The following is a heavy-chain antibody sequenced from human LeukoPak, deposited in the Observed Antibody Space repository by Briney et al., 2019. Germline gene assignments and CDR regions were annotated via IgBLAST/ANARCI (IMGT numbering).Heavy chain of an antibody. CDR3: AKEYSNSPAYYDY. Sequence: GGSLRLSCSASGFTFSSYAMSWVRQAPGKGLEWVSAISGSGGSTYYADSVKGRFTISIDNSKNTLYLQMNSLRAEDTAVYYCAKEYSNSPAYYDYWGQETLVTVPS. CDR2: ISGSGGST. CDR1: GFTFSSYA. V-gene: IGHV3-23*01. D-gene: IGHD6-13*01. J-gene: IGHJ4*02.